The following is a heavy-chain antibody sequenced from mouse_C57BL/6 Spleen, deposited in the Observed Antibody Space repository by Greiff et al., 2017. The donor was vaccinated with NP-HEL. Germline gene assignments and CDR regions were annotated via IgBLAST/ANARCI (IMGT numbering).Heavy chain of an antibody. CDR3: AGGGSDYYYAMDD. CDR2: IHPNSGST. V-gene: IGHV1-64*01. J-gene: IGHJ4*01. Sequence: VQLQQPGAELVKPGASVKLSCKASGYTFTSYWMHWVKQRPGQGLEWIGMIHPNSGSTNYNEKFKSNATLTVDKSSSTAYMELRSLTSEDSAVYYCAGGGSDYYYAMDDWGQGTSVTVSS. CDR1: GYTFTSYW. D-gene: IGHD1-1*02.